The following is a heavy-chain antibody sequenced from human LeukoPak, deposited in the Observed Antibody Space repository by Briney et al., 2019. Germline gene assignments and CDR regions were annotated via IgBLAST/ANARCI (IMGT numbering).Heavy chain of an antibody. J-gene: IGHJ6*02. CDR1: GFTFSTYT. CDR3: ARPKLIAVADTSPESYFYGMDV. D-gene: IGHD6-19*01. Sequence: GGSLRLSCADSGFTFSTYTMNWVRQAPRKGLEWVASISSSSSNIYYADSVRGRFTISRDNAKNSLYLQMNSLRAEDTAVYYCARPKLIAVADTSPESYFYGMDVWGQGTTVTVSS. CDR2: ISSSSSNI. V-gene: IGHV3-21*01.